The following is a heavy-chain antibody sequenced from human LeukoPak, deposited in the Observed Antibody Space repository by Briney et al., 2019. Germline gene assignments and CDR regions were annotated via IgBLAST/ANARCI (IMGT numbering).Heavy chain of an antibody. Sequence: GGSLRLSCVASGFTFGSDRMNWVRQAPGKGLEGVSTIYSGSDYIYYADSVKGRFTISRHNAKNSLYPQMNSLRAEDTTIYYCARDLPVSGAYHQFDSWGQGTLVTVSS. V-gene: IGHV3-21*01. CDR3: ARDLPVSGAYHQFDS. D-gene: IGHD4/OR15-4a*01. CDR2: IYSGSDYI. J-gene: IGHJ4*02. CDR1: GFTFGSDR.